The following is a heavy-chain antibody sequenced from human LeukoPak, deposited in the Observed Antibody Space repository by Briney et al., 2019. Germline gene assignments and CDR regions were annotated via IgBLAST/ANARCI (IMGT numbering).Heavy chain of an antibody. Sequence: PGRSVRLSCAASGFTFDDYAMHWVRQAPGKGLEWISGISCNSGSIGYADSVKGRVTISRDNAKNSLYLQMNSLRAEDTALYYCATGPLYDSSGYFRAGAPFDIWGQGTMVTVSS. V-gene: IGHV3-9*01. CDR1: GFTFDDYA. J-gene: IGHJ3*02. CDR2: ISCNSGSI. D-gene: IGHD3-22*01. CDR3: ATGPLYDSSGYFRAGAPFDI.